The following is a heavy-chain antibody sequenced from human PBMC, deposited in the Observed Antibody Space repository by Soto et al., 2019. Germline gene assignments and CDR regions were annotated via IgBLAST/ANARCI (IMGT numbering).Heavy chain of an antibody. CDR2: IKQDGSEK. CDR1: GFTFSSYW. CDR3: ARDFAARNAFDI. J-gene: IGHJ3*02. V-gene: IGHV3-7*03. D-gene: IGHD6-6*01. Sequence: GESLKISCAASGFTFSSYWMSWVRQAPGKGLEWVANIKQDGSEKYYVDSVKGRFTISRDNAKNSLYLQMNSLRAEDTAVYYCARDFAARNAFDIWGQGTMVTVSS.